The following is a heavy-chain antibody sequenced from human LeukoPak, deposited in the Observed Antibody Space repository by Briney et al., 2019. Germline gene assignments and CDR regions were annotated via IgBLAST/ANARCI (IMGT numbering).Heavy chain of an antibody. CDR1: GSTFSSYA. CDR3: AKDRLAPSYDY. Sequence: GGSLRLSCAVSGSTFSSYAMSWVRKAPGKGLEGVSAISGRGGSTYYADSVKGRFPISRDNSKNTLYLQMNSRRAEDTAVYYCAKDRLAPSYDYWGQGTLVTVSS. V-gene: IGHV3-23*01. J-gene: IGHJ4*02. D-gene: IGHD6-25*01. CDR2: ISGRGGST.